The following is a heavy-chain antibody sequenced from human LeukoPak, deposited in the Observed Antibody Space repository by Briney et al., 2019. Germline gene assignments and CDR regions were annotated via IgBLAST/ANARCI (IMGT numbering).Heavy chain of an antibody. CDR1: GYTFTGYY. V-gene: IGHV1-2*02. D-gene: IGHD6-13*01. CDR3: ARVRVQWQQGAFDI. CDR2: INPNSGGT. Sequence: ASVKVSCKASGYTFTGYYMHWVRQAPGQGLEWMGWINPNSGGTYYAQKFQGRVTMTRDTSISTAYMELSRLRSDDTAVYYCARVRVQWQQGAFDIWGQGTMVTVSS. J-gene: IGHJ3*02.